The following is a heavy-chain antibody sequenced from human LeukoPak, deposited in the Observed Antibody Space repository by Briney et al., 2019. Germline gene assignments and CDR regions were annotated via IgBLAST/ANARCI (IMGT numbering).Heavy chain of an antibody. Sequence: GGSLRLSCAASGFTFSRYWMHWVRQAPGKGLVWVSRIKGDGSSTNSADSVKGRFTISRDNAQNTLYLQMNSLGAEDTAVYYCVRDIYYDSSGYSTPPDYWGQGTLVTVSS. CDR3: VRDIYYDSSGYSTPPDY. J-gene: IGHJ4*02. CDR2: IKGDGSST. V-gene: IGHV3-74*01. CDR1: GFTFSRYW. D-gene: IGHD3-22*01.